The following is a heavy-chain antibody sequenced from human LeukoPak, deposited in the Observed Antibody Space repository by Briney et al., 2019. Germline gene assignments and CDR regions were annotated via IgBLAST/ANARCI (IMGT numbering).Heavy chain of an antibody. CDR3: AKDYAAGRXXSFDS. Sequence: RLSCXASGFIFNXXVXNWVRXAXGXGLXWVSXXSGSGVHTYYADSVKGRFTISRDNSKNTLYLQMNSLRAGDTAVYYCAKDYAAGRXXSFDSWGQGTLVXXXX. J-gene: IGHJ4*02. CDR2: XSGSGVHT. D-gene: IGHD6-13*01. CDR1: GFIFNXXV. V-gene: IGHV3-23*01.